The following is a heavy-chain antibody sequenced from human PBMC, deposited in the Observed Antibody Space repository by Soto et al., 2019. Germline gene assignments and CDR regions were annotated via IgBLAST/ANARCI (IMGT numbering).Heavy chain of an antibody. CDR1: GYTFTSYA. CDR2: INAGNGNT. D-gene: IGHD5-18*01. V-gene: IGHV1-3*01. CDR3: ARDPGYSCGNT. Sequence: ASVKVSCKASGYTFTSYAMLWVRQAPGQRLEWMGWINAGNGNTKYSQKFQGRVTITRDTSASTAYMELSSLRSEDTAVYYCARDPGYSCGNTWGQGTPVTVSS. J-gene: IGHJ5*02.